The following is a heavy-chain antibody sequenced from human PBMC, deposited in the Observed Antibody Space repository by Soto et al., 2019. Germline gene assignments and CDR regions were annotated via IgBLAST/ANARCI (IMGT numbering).Heavy chain of an antibody. Sequence: QVQLQESGPGLVKPSGTLSLTCAVSGGSISTNNWWSWVRRPPGKGLEWIGEIYQSGNTNYNSSLKSRVTISIDKSRNEFSLNVRSVTAADTADYYCARVMGVASGGPLAYWGQGALVSVSS. CDR3: ARVMGVASGGPLAY. V-gene: IGHV4-4*02. D-gene: IGHD2-15*01. CDR1: GGSISTNNW. J-gene: IGHJ4*02. CDR2: IYQSGNT.